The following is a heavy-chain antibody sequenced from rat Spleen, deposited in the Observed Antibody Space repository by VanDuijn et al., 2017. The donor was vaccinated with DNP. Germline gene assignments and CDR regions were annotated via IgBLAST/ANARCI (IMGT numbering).Heavy chain of an antibody. Sequence: EVQLVESGGGLVQPGRSLKLSCAASGFTFSGYFMAWVRQAPTKGLEWVASINTDGGSTYYPDSVKGRFTISRDNARNTLYLQMNSLRSEDMATYYCVRWNSGHFDYWGQGVMVTVSS. CDR2: INTDGGST. CDR3: VRWNSGHFDY. J-gene: IGHJ2*01. V-gene: IGHV5-25*01. D-gene: IGHD4-3*01. CDR1: GFTFSGYF.